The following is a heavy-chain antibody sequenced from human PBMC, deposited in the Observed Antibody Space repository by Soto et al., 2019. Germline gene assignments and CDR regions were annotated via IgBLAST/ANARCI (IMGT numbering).Heavy chain of an antibody. CDR2: ISSSSSYI. CDR3: AIEAQYYDFWSGYDENWFDP. Sequence: GGSLRLSCAASGFTFSSYSMNWVRQAPGKGLEWVSSISSSSSYIYYADSVKGRFTISRDNAKNSLYLQMNSLRAEDTAVYYCAIEAQYYDFWSGYDENWFDPWGQGTLVTVSS. J-gene: IGHJ5*02. D-gene: IGHD3-3*01. CDR1: GFTFSSYS. V-gene: IGHV3-21*01.